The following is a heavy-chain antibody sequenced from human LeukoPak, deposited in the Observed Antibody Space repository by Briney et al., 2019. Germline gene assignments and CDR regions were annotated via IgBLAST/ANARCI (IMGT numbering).Heavy chain of an antibody. J-gene: IGHJ6*03. CDR1: GFTFSNAW. V-gene: IGHV3-23*01. CDR2: ISGSGGST. CDR3: AKDLNGYYYYYMDV. Sequence: GGSLRLSCAASGFTFSNAWMSWVRQAPGKGLEWVSAISGSGGSTYYADSVKGRFTISRDNSKNTLYLQMNSLRAEDTAVYYCAKDLNGYYYYYMDVWGKGTTVTVSS.